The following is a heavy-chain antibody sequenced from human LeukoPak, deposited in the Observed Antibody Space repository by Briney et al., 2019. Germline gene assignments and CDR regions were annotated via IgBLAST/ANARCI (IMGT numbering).Heavy chain of an antibody. CDR3: ARIRYYCHRGPDSDLYYFDY. CDR1: GGSISSSSYY. CDR2: IYYSGST. J-gene: IGHJ4*02. Sequence: SETLSLTCTVSGGSISSSSYYWGWIRQPPGKGLEWIGNIYYSGSTYYNPSLKSRVTISVDTSKNQFSLKLSSVTAADTAVYYCARIRYYCHRGPDSDLYYFDYWGQGTLVTVSP. D-gene: IGHD2/OR15-2a*01. V-gene: IGHV4-39*07.